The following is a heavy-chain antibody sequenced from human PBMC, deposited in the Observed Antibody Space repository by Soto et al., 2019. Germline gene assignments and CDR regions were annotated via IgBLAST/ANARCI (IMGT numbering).Heavy chain of an antibody. D-gene: IGHD4-4*01. CDR1: GGSFSGYY. Sequence: SSETLSLTCAVYGGSFSGYYWSWIRQPPGKGLEWIGEINHSGSTNYNPSLKSRVTISVDTSKNQFSLKLSSVTAADTAVYYCARVRTTVTTDLGDYFDYWGQGTLVTVSS. V-gene: IGHV4-34*01. CDR3: ARVRTTVTTDLGDYFDY. CDR2: INHSGST. J-gene: IGHJ4*02.